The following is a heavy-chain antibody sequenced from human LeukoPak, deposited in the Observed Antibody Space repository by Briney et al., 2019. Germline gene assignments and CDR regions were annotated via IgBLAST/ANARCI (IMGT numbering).Heavy chain of an antibody. D-gene: IGHD4-17*01. CDR2: ISYDGSNK. J-gene: IGHJ4*02. V-gene: IGHV3-30*18. CDR1: GFTFSGYG. CDR3: AKDYGDSGTEIDY. Sequence: PGGSLRLSCAASGFTFSGYGMHWVRQAPGKGLEWVAVISYDGSNKYYADSVKGRFTISRDNSKNTLYLQMNSLRAEDTAVYYCAKDYGDSGTEIDYWGQGTLVTVSS.